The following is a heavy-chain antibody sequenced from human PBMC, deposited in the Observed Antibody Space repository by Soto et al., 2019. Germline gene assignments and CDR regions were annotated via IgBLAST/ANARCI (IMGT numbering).Heavy chain of an antibody. D-gene: IGHD3-3*01. Sequence: GASVKVSCKASGYTFTSYYMHWVRQPPGQGLEWMGWISAYNGNTNYAQKLQGRVTMTTDTSTSTAYMELRSLRSDDTAVYYCARVGLSYFDFWSSDYYYYYYMDVWGKGTTVTVSS. CDR2: ISAYNGNT. J-gene: IGHJ6*03. CDR3: ARVGLSYFDFWSSDYYYYYYMDV. CDR1: GYTFTSYY. V-gene: IGHV1-18*04.